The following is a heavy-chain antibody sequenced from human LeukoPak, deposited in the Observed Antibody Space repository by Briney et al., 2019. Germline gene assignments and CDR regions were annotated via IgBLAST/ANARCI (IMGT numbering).Heavy chain of an antibody. Sequence: SETLSLTCAVSGGSISSSNWWSWVRQPPGKGLEWIGEIYHSGSTNYNPSLKSRVTISVDKSKNQFSLKLSSVTAADTAVYYCARDQRSGYSGYDYYYYYYMDVWGKGTTVTVSS. D-gene: IGHD5-12*01. CDR2: IYHSGST. CDR3: ARDQRSGYSGYDYYYYYYMDV. CDR1: GGSISSSNW. V-gene: IGHV4-4*02. J-gene: IGHJ6*03.